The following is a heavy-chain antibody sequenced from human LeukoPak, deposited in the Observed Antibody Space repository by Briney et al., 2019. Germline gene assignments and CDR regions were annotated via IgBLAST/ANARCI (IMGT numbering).Heavy chain of an antibody. V-gene: IGHV1-2*02. Sequence: ASVTVSCKASVYTCTGYNMHWVRQAPGQGLEWVGWINPTSGGINYAQKFQGRVTMTRDTATSTAYMELSRITANATAAYFCARNGHNWNDNRFDPWGQGTLVTVSS. CDR1: VYTCTGYN. CDR3: ARNGHNWNDNRFDP. CDR2: INPTSGGI. D-gene: IGHD1-1*01. J-gene: IGHJ5*02.